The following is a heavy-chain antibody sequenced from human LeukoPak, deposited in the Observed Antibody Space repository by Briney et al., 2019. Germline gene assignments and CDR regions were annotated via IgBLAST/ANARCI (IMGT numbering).Heavy chain of an antibody. CDR1: GFTFSSYA. CDR2: INRYGDST. V-gene: IGHV3-64*01. CDR3: ARARRDCSGGSCYSYYFDF. Sequence: PGGSLRLSCAASGFTFSSYAIHWVRQAPGKGLEFVSAINRYGDSTYYANSVKGRFTISRDDSKNTVYLQMGSLRAEDMAVYYRARARRDCSGGSCYSYYFDFWGQGTLVTVSS. J-gene: IGHJ4*02. D-gene: IGHD2-15*01.